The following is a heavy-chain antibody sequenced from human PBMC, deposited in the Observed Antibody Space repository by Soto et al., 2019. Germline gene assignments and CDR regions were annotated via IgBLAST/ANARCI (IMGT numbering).Heavy chain of an antibody. V-gene: IGHV4-31*03. CDR1: GGSINSGDYY. Sequence: SETLSLTCTVSGGSINSGDYYWGWIRQHPGKGLEWIGFIYYSGNTYYNPSLKSRLTISIDTSKNQFSLKLNSVTAADTAVYYCATTMNWFGPWGQGTLVTVSS. CDR3: ATTMNWFGP. J-gene: IGHJ5*02. CDR2: IYYSGNT. D-gene: IGHD3-10*01.